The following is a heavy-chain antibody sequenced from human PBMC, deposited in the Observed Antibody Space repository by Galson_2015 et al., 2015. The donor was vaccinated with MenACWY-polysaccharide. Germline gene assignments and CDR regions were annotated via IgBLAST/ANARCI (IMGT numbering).Heavy chain of an antibody. Sequence: SLRVSCEASGFTFSSYWMHWVRQAPGKGLVWVSRINRDGSSSSYADSVKGRFTISRDNAKNTLYLHMSSLRAEDTAVFYCARDWGTNYDAFDIWGQGTMVTVSS. CDR1: GFTFSSYW. CDR2: INRDGSSS. D-gene: IGHD1/OR15-1a*01. V-gene: IGHV3-74*01. J-gene: IGHJ3*02. CDR3: ARDWGTNYDAFDI.